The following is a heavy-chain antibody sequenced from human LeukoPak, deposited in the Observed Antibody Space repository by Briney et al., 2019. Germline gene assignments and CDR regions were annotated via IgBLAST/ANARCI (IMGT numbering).Heavy chain of an antibody. J-gene: IGHJ4*02. D-gene: IGHD2-2*01. Sequence: GGSLRLSCAASGFTFSNNWMSWVRQAPGKGLEWVANIKQDGSEKYYVDSVKGRFTISRDNAKNSLYLQMNSLRAEDTAVYYCARDFICSSTSCNGYWGQGTLVTVSS. CDR2: IKQDGSEK. V-gene: IGHV3-7*03. CDR1: GFTFSNNW. CDR3: ARDFICSSTSCNGY.